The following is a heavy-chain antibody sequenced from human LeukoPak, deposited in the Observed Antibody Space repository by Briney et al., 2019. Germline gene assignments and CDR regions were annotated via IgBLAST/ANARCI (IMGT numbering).Heavy chain of an antibody. J-gene: IGHJ4*02. V-gene: IGHV3-23*01. CDR1: RFTFSNYA. CDR2: ISGSGGST. Sequence: GGSLRLSCAASRFTFSNYAMSWVRQAPGKGLEWVSTISGSGGSTYYANSVKGRFTISRDNSKNTLHLQMNSLRAEDTAVYYCAKSAYYDSSGFYREYYFDYWGQGTLVTVSS. D-gene: IGHD3-22*01. CDR3: AKSAYYDSSGFYREYYFDY.